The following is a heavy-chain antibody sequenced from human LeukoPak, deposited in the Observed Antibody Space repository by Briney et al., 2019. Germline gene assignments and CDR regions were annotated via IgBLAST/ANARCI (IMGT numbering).Heavy chain of an antibody. CDR1: GYSFTSYW. J-gene: IGHJ4*02. CDR3: ARARYGDYYYY. D-gene: IGHD4-17*01. CDR2: INPNSGGT. Sequence: GESLKISCKGSGYSFTSYWIGWVRQAPGQGLEWMGWINPNSGGTNYAQKFQGRVTMTRDTSISTAYMELSRLRSDDTAVYYCARARYGDYYYYWGQGTLVTVSS. V-gene: IGHV1-2*02.